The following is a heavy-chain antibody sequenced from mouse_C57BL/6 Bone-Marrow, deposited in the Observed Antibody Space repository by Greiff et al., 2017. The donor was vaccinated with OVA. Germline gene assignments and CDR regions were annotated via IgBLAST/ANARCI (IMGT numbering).Heavy chain of an antibody. J-gene: IGHJ3*01. Sequence: EVQGVESGGDLVKPGGSLKLSCAASGFTFSSYGMSWVRQTPDKRLEWVATISSGGSYTYYPDSVKGRFTISRDNAKNTLYLQMSSLKSEDTAMYYCARLKMAWFAYWGQGTLVTVSA. V-gene: IGHV5-6*01. D-gene: IGHD2-3*01. CDR2: ISSGGSYT. CDR3: ARLKMAWFAY. CDR1: GFTFSSYG.